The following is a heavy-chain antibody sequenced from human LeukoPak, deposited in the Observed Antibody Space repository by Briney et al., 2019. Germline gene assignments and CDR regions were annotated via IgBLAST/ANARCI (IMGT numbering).Heavy chain of an antibody. CDR2: INPNSGGT. Sequence: ASVRVSCKASGYTFTAYYMYWVRQAPGQGLEWIGRINPNSGGTNYAQNFQGRVTMTRDTSISTAYMELSRLRSDDTAVYYCARFDTITGTTDSWGQGTLVTVSS. D-gene: IGHD1-7*01. CDR3: ARFDTITGTTDS. V-gene: IGHV1-2*06. CDR1: GYTFTAYY. J-gene: IGHJ4*02.